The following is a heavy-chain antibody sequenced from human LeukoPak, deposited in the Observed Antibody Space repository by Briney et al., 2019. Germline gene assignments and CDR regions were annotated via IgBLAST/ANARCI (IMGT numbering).Heavy chain of an antibody. CDR1: GFTFSSYA. CDR2: ISSDGSNK. V-gene: IGHV3-30*04. CDR3: ARVISSGWSHAFDI. D-gene: IGHD6-19*01. J-gene: IGHJ3*02. Sequence: GGSLRLSWAAAGFTFSSYAMHWVRQAPGKGLEWVAVISSDGSNKYYADSVKGRSTVSRDNSKNTLYLQMNSLRAEDTAVYYCARVISSGWSHAFDIWGQGTMVTVSS.